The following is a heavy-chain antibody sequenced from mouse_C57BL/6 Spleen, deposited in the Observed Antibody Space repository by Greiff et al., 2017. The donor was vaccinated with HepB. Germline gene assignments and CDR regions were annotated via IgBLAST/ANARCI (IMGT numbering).Heavy chain of an antibody. D-gene: IGHD1-1*01. Sequence: VQLQQSGAELVRPGASVTLSCKASGYTFTDYEMHWVKQTPVHGLEWIGAIDPETGGTAYNQKFKGKAILTADKSSSTAYMELRSLTSEDSAVYYCTRGDYGSSCFAYWGQGTLVTVSA. CDR3: TRGDYGSSCFAY. CDR1: GYTFTDYE. V-gene: IGHV1-15*01. CDR2: IDPETGGT. J-gene: IGHJ3*01.